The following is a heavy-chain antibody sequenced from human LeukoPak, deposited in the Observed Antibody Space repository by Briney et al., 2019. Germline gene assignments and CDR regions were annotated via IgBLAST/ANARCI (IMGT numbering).Heavy chain of an antibody. D-gene: IGHD3-10*01. Sequence: ASVKVSCKASGYTFTSYYMHWVRQAPGQGLEWMGIINPSGGSTSYAQKFQGRVTMTRDTSTSTVYMELSSLRSEDTAVYYCARGAYSYIPMVRGVPKDVWGQGTTVTVSS. V-gene: IGHV1-46*01. CDR3: ARGAYSYIPMVRGVPKDV. CDR2: INPSGGST. CDR1: GYTFTSYY. J-gene: IGHJ6*02.